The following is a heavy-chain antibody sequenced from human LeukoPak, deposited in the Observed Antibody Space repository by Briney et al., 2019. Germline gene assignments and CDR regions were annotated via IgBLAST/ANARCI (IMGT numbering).Heavy chain of an antibody. Sequence: MSSETLSLTCAVYGGSITGYHWSWIRQPPGKGLEWIGYIYSSETTEYKPSLKSRVTISADTSKNQFSLKLTSVTAADTAIYYCARRNDFGIWGQGTMVTVSS. J-gene: IGHJ3*02. CDR2: IYSSETT. CDR3: ARRNDFGI. V-gene: IGHV4-4*08. CDR1: GGSITGYH.